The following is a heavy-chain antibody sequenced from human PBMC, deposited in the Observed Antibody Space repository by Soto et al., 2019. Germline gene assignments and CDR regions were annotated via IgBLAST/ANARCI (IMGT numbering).Heavy chain of an antibody. CDR3: ARVLTLRKWLVFDY. CDR2: ISAYNGNT. D-gene: IGHD6-19*01. V-gene: IGHV1-18*01. J-gene: IGHJ4*02. Sequence: ASLKVSCKASGYTFTSYGISWVRQAPGQGLEWMGWISAYNGNTNYAQKLQGRVTMPTDTSTSTAYMELRILRSDDTAVYSCARVLTLRKWLVFDYWGQGPLVTV. CDR1: GYTFTSYG.